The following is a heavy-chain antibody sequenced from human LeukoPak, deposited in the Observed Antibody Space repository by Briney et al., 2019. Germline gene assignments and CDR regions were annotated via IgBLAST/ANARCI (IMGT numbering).Heavy chain of an antibody. J-gene: IGHJ3*02. Sequence: SQTLSLTCAISGDSVSSNSAAWNWIRQSPSRGLEWLGRTYYRSKWYNDYAVSVKSRITINPDTSKNQFSLQLNSVTPEDTAVYYCARDRPKQQLQNDAFDIWGQGTMVTVSS. D-gene: IGHD6-13*01. CDR1: GDSVSSNSAA. V-gene: IGHV6-1*01. CDR2: TYYRSKWYN. CDR3: ARDRPKQQLQNDAFDI.